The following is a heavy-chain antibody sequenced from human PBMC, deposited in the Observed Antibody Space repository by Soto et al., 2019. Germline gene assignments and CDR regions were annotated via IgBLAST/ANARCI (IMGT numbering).Heavy chain of an antibody. CDR1: GGSISSCSNC. CDR2: IYYGGST. D-gene: IGHD3-16*01. Sequence: QLQLQESGPGLVKPSETLSLTCAVSGGSISSCSNCWGWIRQPPGKGLEWIGNIYYGGSTYYNPSPKSRVTLYVDTSKNQFSRKLGSVTAADTAVYYCACLSGDYVSYWGQGTLVTVSS. CDR3: ACLSGDYVSY. J-gene: IGHJ4*02. V-gene: IGHV4-39*01.